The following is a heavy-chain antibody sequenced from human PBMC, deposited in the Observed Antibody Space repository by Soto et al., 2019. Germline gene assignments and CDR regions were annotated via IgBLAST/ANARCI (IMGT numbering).Heavy chain of an antibody. V-gene: IGHV3-30-3*01. J-gene: IGHJ3*02. CDR1: GFIFSSYS. D-gene: IGHD2-21*01. Sequence: QVQLVESGGGVVQPGRSLRLTCAAAGFIFSSYSMHWVRQAPGKGLEWVAMISNDGSNKDYVDSVKGRFTISRDNSNNTLSLQMNSLRAEDTAVCYCARDQFLDAFDIWGQGTMVTVSS. CDR2: ISNDGSNK. CDR3: ARDQFLDAFDI.